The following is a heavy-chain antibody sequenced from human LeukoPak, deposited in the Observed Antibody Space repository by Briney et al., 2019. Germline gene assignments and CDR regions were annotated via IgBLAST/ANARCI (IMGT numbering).Heavy chain of an antibody. Sequence: SETLSLTCSVSGDSLNYYYWTWIRQPPGKGLEWIGHVSYSGGTNYNASLKSRVTILVDTSKNQFSLMVRSVTAAHTAIYYCARCYGSGSLYYFDYWGQGALVTVSS. V-gene: IGHV4-59*01. CDR3: ARCYGSGSLYYFDY. CDR2: VSYSGGT. D-gene: IGHD3-10*01. CDR1: GDSLNYYY. J-gene: IGHJ4*02.